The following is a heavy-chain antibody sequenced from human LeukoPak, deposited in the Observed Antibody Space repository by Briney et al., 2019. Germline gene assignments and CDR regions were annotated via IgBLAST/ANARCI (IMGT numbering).Heavy chain of an antibody. Sequence: GASVKVSCKASGYTFTSYYMHWVRQAPGQGLEWMGIINPSGGSTSYAQKFQGRVTMTRDTSISTAYMELSRLRSDDTAVYYCARGTGDYYYYMDVWGKGTTVTVSS. V-gene: IGHV1-46*01. CDR1: GYTFTSYY. D-gene: IGHD1/OR15-1a*01. CDR3: ARGTGDYYYYMDV. CDR2: INPSGGST. J-gene: IGHJ6*03.